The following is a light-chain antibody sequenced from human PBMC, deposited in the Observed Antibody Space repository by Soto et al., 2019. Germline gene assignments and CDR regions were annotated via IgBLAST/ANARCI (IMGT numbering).Light chain of an antibody. J-gene: IGKJ2*01. CDR2: VAS. CDR3: QQYNNWPEYT. V-gene: IGKV3-15*01. CDR1: QSVGNS. Sequence: VVMTQSPGTLSVSPGEGVTLSCRASQSVGNSLAWYQQKPGQAPRLLIFVASTRVTVILASFSGSVSGTEFTLTTTSLQSEDVAVYYCQQYNNWPEYTLGQGTKLDIK.